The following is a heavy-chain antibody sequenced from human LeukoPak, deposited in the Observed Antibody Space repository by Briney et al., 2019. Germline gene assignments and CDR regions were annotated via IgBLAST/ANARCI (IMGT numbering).Heavy chain of an antibody. Sequence: SETLSLTCTVSGGSISSGGYYWSWIRQPPGKGLEWIGYIYHSGSTYYNPSLKSRVTISVDRSKNQFSLKLSSVTAADTAVYYCARDVPAFDIWGQGTMVTVSS. CDR3: ARDVPAFDI. CDR1: GGSISSGGYY. V-gene: IGHV4-30-2*01. J-gene: IGHJ3*02. CDR2: IYHSGST.